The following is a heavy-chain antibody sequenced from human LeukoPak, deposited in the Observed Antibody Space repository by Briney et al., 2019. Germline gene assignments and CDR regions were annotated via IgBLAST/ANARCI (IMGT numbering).Heavy chain of an antibody. J-gene: IGHJ4*02. D-gene: IGHD5-18*01. Sequence: ASVKVSCKTSGYTFTNYGINWVRQAPGQGLEWIGWITTYNGDTNYAQKLQGRVTMTSDTSTSTAYMELRSLRSDDTAVYYCARGSSYGFSMGYWGQGTLVTVSS. CDR3: ARGSSYGFSMGY. CDR1: GYTFTNYG. V-gene: IGHV1-18*01. CDR2: ITTYNGDT.